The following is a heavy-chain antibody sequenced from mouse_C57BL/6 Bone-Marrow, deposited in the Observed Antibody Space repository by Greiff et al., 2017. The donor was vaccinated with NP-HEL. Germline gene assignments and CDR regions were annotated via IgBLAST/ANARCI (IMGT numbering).Heavy chain of an antibody. V-gene: IGHV1-53*01. CDR2: INPSNGGT. J-gene: IGHJ2*01. D-gene: IGHD1-1*01. CDR3: ARYYGSSYYFDY. CDR1: GYTFTSSW. Sequence: QVQLQQSGTELVKPGASVKLSCKASGYTFTSSWMHWVKQRPGQGLEWIGNINPSNGGTNYNEKFKSKATLTVDKSSSTAYMQLSSLTSEDSAVYYCARYYGSSYYFDYWGQGTTLTVSS.